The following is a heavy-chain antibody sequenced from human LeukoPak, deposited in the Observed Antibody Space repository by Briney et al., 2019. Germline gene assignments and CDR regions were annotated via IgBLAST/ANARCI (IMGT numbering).Heavy chain of an antibody. Sequence: GGSLRLSCEPSGFNFSSYPMHWVRQAPGKGLEWVALLSYDGSYQYYADSVKGRFTISRDNSKNTLFLQIDNLRVDDTAVYYCAKGRGKDGQNLFDYWGQGTLITVSS. CDR3: AKGRGKDGQNLFDY. J-gene: IGHJ4*02. CDR2: LSYDGSYQ. CDR1: GFNFSSYP. V-gene: IGHV3-30*04. D-gene: IGHD5-24*01.